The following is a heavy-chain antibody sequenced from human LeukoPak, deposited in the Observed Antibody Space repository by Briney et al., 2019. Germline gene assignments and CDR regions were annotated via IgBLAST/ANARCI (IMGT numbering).Heavy chain of an antibody. CDR2: ISYDGSNK. CDR1: GFTFSDYY. J-gene: IGHJ4*02. V-gene: IGHV3-30*03. CDR3: AREVSRDGYMEGFDY. D-gene: IGHD5-24*01. Sequence: GGSLRLSCAASGFTFSDYYMSWIRQAPGKGLEWVAAISYDGSNKKYADSVKGRFTISRDNSKNTLYLQMNSLRAGDTAVYYCAREVSRDGYMEGFDYWGQGTLVTVSS.